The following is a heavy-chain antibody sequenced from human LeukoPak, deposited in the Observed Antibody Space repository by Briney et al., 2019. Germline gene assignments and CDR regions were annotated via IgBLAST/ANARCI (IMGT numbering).Heavy chain of an antibody. CDR2: ISWNSGSI. D-gene: IGHD3-10*01. J-gene: IGHJ4*02. Sequence: PGRSLRLSCAASGFTFDDYAMHWVRQAPGKGLEWVSHISWNSGSITYADSVKGRFTISRDNAKNSLYLQTNSLRAEDTALYCCVKSPGYNYGSSVYFDYWGQGTLVTVSS. CDR1: GFTFDDYA. CDR3: VKSPGYNYGSSVYFDY. V-gene: IGHV3-9*01.